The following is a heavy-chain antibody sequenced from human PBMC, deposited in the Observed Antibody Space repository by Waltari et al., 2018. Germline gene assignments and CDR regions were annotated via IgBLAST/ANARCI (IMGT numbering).Heavy chain of an antibody. D-gene: IGHD3-10*01. CDR1: GDTFTGYY. J-gene: IGHJ4*02. CDR2: INPDSGGT. CDR3: ARDIWFGELLYKTGNPDY. V-gene: IGHV1-2*02. Sequence: QVQLVQSGAEVKKPGASVKVSCKASGDTFTGYYMHWVRQAPGQGLEWRGWINPDSGGTNYAQKLQGRVTMTRDTSISTAYMELSRLRSDGTAVYYGARDIWFGELLYKTGNPDYWGQGTLVTVSS.